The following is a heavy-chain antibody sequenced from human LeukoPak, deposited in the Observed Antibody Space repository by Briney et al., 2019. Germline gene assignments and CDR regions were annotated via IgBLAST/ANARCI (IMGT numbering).Heavy chain of an antibody. CDR1: GFTFSSYS. J-gene: IGHJ4*02. Sequence: GGSLRLSCAASGFTFSSYSMNWVRQAPGKGLEWVSYISSSSSTIYYADSVKGRFTISRDNAKNSLYLQMNSLGDEDTAVYYCARDSYCGGDCYSSYFDYWGQGTLVTVSS. V-gene: IGHV3-48*02. D-gene: IGHD2-21*02. CDR3: ARDSYCGGDCYSSYFDY. CDR2: ISSSSSTI.